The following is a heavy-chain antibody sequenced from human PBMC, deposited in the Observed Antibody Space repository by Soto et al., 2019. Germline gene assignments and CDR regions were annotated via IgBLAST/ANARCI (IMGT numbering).Heavy chain of an antibody. CDR3: ARVLWDRVEMATIYYFDY. CDR1: GGSISSFY. CDR2: IYYSGST. J-gene: IGHJ4*02. D-gene: IGHD5-12*01. V-gene: IGHV4-59*01. Sequence: PSETLSLTCTDSGGSISSFYWSCIRQPPGKGLEWIGYIYYSGSTNYNPSLKSRVTISVDTSKNQFSLKLSSVTAADTAVYYCARVLWDRVEMATIYYFDYWGQGTLVTVSS.